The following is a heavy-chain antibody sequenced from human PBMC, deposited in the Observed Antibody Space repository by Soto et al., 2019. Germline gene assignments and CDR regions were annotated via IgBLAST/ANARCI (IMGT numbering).Heavy chain of an antibody. J-gene: IGHJ6*02. Sequence: QVQLVQSGAEVKKPGSSVKVSCKASGGTFSSYAISWVRQAPGQGLEWMGGIIPIFGTANYAQKFQGRVTITEDESTSTAYMELSSLRSEDTAVYYCARDIAVAGYYYYYGMDVWGQGTTVTVSS. V-gene: IGHV1-69*01. D-gene: IGHD6-19*01. CDR3: ARDIAVAGYYYYYGMDV. CDR1: GGTFSSYA. CDR2: IIPIFGTA.